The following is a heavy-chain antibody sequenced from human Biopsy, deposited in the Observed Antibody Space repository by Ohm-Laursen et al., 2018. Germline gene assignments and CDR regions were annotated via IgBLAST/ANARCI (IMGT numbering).Heavy chain of an antibody. J-gene: IGHJ4*02. CDR1: GFTFSGFS. V-gene: IGHV3-21*01. Sequence: SLRLSCAASGFTFSGFSINWVRQAPGKGLECVSSISASGNHIYYTDSVKGRFTVSRDNGKNSLDLQMNSLRGEDTAVYYCARDGEAKYCRHGVCPSDYWGQGTQVTVSS. CDR3: ARDGEAKYCRHGVCPSDY. CDR2: ISASGNHI. D-gene: IGHD2-8*01.